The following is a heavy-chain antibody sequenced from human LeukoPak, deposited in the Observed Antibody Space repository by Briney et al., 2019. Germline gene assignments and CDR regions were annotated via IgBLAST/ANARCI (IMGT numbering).Heavy chain of an antibody. CDR2: IVVGSGNT. Sequence: TSVKVSCKASGFTFTSSAMQWVRQARGQRLEGIGWIVVGSGNTNYAQKFQERVTITRDMSTSTAYMELSSLRSEDTAVYYCAALSSLTYYYGMDVWGQGTTVTVSS. CDR1: GFTFTSSA. J-gene: IGHJ6*02. V-gene: IGHV1-58*02. D-gene: IGHD3-10*01. CDR3: AALSSLTYYYGMDV.